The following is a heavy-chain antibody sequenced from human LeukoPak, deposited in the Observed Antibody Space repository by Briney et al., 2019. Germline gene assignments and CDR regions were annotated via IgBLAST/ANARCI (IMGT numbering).Heavy chain of an antibody. CDR2: IKTDGSST. J-gene: IGHJ4*02. D-gene: IGHD1-26*01. V-gene: IGHV3-74*01. CDR3: ARGDSGTLL. Sequence: PGGSLRLSCAASGFTFSTYWMHWVRQTPGKGLVWVSRIKTDGSSTYYADSVKGRFTISRDNAKNTLYLQMNSLRAEDTAVYYCARGDSGTLLWGQGTLVTVSS. CDR1: GFTFSTYW.